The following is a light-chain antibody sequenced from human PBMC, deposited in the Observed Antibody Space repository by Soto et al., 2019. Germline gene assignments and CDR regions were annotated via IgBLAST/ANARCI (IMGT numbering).Light chain of an antibody. CDR2: AAS. V-gene: IGKV1-39*01. CDR3: QQTYSTPLT. CDR1: QTISNY. Sequence: DIQLTQSPSSLSASVGDRVTISCRASQTISNYLNWYQQKPGKAPEVLIYAASDLQSGVPSRFSGSGSGTDFTLTIISLQPEDSATYYCQQTYSTPLTFGGGTKVDIK. J-gene: IGKJ4*01.